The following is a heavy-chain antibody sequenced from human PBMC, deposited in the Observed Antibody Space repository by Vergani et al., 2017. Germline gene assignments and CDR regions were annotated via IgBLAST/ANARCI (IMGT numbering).Heavy chain of an antibody. J-gene: IGHJ5*02. CDR3: ARGLSAAAGLNWFDP. V-gene: IGHV4-59*12. CDR1: GGSISSYY. CDR2: IYYSGST. D-gene: IGHD6-13*01. Sequence: QLQLQESGPGLVKPSETLSLTCTVSGGSISSYYWSWIRQPPGKGLEWIGYIYYSGSTNYNPSLKSRVTISVDTSKNQFSLKLSSVTAADTAVYYCARGLSAAAGLNWFDPWGQGTLVTVSS.